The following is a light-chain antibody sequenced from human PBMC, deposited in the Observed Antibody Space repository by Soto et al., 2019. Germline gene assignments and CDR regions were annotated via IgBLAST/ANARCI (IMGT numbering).Light chain of an antibody. Sequence: DIQLTQSPSFLSASVGDRVTITCRASQGISSYLVWYQQKPGKAPKLLIYAASTLQSGVPSRFSGSGSGTEFTLTISSLQPEDFATFYCQQLESYPFTFGPGTKVDIK. CDR2: AAS. J-gene: IGKJ3*01. V-gene: IGKV1-9*01. CDR3: QQLESYPFT. CDR1: QGISSY.